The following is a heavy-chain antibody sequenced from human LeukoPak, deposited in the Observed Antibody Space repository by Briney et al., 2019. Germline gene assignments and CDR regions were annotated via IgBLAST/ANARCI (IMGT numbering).Heavy chain of an antibody. Sequence: PSETLSLTCTVSGGSISSYYWSWIRQPPGKGLEWVGRIKTKGEGGTVDYAAPVKGRFTISRDDSKNTLYLQMNSLKTEDTAIYYCMSDLDNWGQGTLVTVSS. CDR1: GGSISSYY. CDR3: MSDLDN. V-gene: IGHV3-15*01. CDR2: IKTKGEGGTV. J-gene: IGHJ4*02.